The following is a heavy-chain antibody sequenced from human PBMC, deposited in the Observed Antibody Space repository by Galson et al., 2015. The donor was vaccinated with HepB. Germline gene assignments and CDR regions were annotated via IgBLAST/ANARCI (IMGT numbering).Heavy chain of an antibody. J-gene: IGHJ4*02. V-gene: IGHV3-30-3*01. Sequence: SLRLSCAASGFTFSSYVMHWVRQAPGKGLEWVAFISYDGSNKYYADSVKGRFTISRDNSKNTVYMQMNSLRAEDTAVYYCAREVYYGSGSFRNGQEIGDLDYWGQGTLVTVSS. CDR1: GFTFSSYV. D-gene: IGHD3-10*01. CDR2: ISYDGSNK. CDR3: AREVYYGSGSFRNGQEIGDLDY.